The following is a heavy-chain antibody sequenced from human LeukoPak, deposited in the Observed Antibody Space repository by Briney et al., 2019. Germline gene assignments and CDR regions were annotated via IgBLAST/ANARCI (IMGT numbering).Heavy chain of an antibody. CDR1: GLTFASYA. V-gene: IGHV3-23*01. CDR2: ISGSGGT. J-gene: IGHJ3*02. Sequence: GTSVKVSCKASGLTFASYAMSWVRQAPRKGLEWVSDISGSGGTYYADSVKGRFTISRDNSKNTLYLQMNSLRAEDTAVYYCAKESSGAFDIWGQGTMVTVSS. CDR3: AKESSGAFDI.